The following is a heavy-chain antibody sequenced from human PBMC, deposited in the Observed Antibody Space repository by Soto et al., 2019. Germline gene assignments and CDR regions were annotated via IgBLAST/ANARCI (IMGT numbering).Heavy chain of an antibody. V-gene: IGHV3-23*01. CDR1: GFTFNGYA. J-gene: IGHJ4*02. Sequence: DVQLLESGGGLVQPGGSLRLSCTASGFTFNGYAMNWVRQAPGKGLELVSAVTSGGTTTYYADSVKGRFTISGDNSRSTVYLQMNRRGVEDTAIYYFAKELLGGAVADAFDYWGGGTVVTVSS. CDR2: VTSGGTTT. D-gene: IGHD6-19*01. CDR3: AKELLGGAVADAFDY.